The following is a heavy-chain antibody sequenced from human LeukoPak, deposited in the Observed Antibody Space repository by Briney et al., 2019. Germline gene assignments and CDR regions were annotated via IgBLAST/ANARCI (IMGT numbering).Heavy chain of an antibody. Sequence: ASVKVSCKASGYTFTSYDINWVRQATGQGLEWMGWMNPNSGNTGYALKFQGRVTMTRDTSISTAYMELSRLRSDDTAVYYCARDQRVRGVTYYYYYMDVWGKGTTVTVSS. J-gene: IGHJ6*03. D-gene: IGHD3-10*01. CDR2: MNPNSGNT. CDR3: ARDQRVRGVTYYYYYMDV. V-gene: IGHV1-8*01. CDR1: GYTFTSYD.